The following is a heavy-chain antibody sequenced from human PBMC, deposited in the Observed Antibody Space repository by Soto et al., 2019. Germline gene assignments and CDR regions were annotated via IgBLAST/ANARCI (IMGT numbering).Heavy chain of an antibody. D-gene: IGHD6-13*01. J-gene: IGHJ6*02. Sequence: QVQLVQSGAEVKKPGASVKVSCKASGYTFTSYGISWVRQAPGQGLEWMGWISAYNGNTNYAQKLQGRGTMTTDTSKRTAYMELRSLRSDDTGEYYCARDPTYSTYYSYCMDVWGQGTTVTVSS. CDR2: ISAYNGNT. CDR1: GYTFTSYG. V-gene: IGHV1-18*01. CDR3: ARDPTYSTYYSYCMDV.